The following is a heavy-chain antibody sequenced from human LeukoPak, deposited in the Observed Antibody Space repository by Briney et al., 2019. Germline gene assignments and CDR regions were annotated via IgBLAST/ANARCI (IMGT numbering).Heavy chain of an antibody. Sequence: GGSLRLSCTASEFTVSRNYMLWVRQAPGWGLEWVSLTFSNGDTHYADSVKGRFTIYRDTAKNTVYLQMNSLRVEDTAMYYCTRDQLDYWGQGTLVTVSS. CDR2: TFSNGDT. CDR1: EFTVSRNY. V-gene: IGHV3-53*01. CDR3: TRDQLDY. J-gene: IGHJ4*02.